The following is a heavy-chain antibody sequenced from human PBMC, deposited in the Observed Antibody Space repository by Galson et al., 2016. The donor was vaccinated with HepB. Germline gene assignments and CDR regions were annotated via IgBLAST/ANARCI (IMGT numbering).Heavy chain of an antibody. J-gene: IGHJ4*02. CDR2: ISSSRGYT. Sequence: SLRLSCAASGFTFSEYYMSWVRQAPGKGLECVSYISSSRGYTHYAESVKGRFTISRDNAKNTLYLEMNSLSAADTAAYYCARAPMLRGVIMTTPFDYWGQGTLVTVSS. CDR1: GFTFSEYY. D-gene: IGHD3-10*01. V-gene: IGHV3-11*05. CDR3: ARAPMLRGVIMTTPFDY.